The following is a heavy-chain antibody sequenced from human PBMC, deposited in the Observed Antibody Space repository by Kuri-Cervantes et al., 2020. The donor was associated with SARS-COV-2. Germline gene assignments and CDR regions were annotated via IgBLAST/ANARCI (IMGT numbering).Heavy chain of an antibody. D-gene: IGHD2-2*01. Sequence: GESLKISCAASGFTFSSYWMSWVRQAPGKGLEWVSPISSSSSYIYYADSVKGRFTISRDNAKNSLYLQMNSLRAEDTAVYYCARDRPTRVVLGNAFDIWGQGTMVTVSS. J-gene: IGHJ3*02. CDR2: ISSSSSYI. CDR3: ARDRPTRVVLGNAFDI. V-gene: IGHV3-21*01. CDR1: GFTFSSYW.